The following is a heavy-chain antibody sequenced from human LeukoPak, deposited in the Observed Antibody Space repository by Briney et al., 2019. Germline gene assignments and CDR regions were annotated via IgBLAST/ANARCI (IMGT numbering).Heavy chain of an antibody. Sequence: ASVKVSCKASGYTFTSYGISWVRQAPGQGLEWMGWISAYNGNTNYAQKLQGRVIMTTDTSTSTAYMELRSLRSDDTAVYYCARDIPGYSYYYGMDVWGQGTTVTVSS. D-gene: IGHD2-15*01. CDR2: ISAYNGNT. CDR1: GYTFTSYG. J-gene: IGHJ6*02. V-gene: IGHV1-18*01. CDR3: ARDIPGYSYYYGMDV.